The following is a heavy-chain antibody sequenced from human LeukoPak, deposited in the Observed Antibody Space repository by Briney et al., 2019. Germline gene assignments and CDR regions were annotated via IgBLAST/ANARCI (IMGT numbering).Heavy chain of an antibody. D-gene: IGHD5-12*01. CDR1: GFTVSTNY. Sequence: GGSLRLSCAASGFTVSTNYLSWVRQAPGKGLEWVSVIYSGGSTFYADSVKGRFTISRDNSKNTLYLQMNSLRAEDTAVYYCARVQGETLPTNAFDIWGQGTMATVSS. CDR3: ARVQGETLPTNAFDI. CDR2: IYSGGST. V-gene: IGHV3-66*01. J-gene: IGHJ3*02.